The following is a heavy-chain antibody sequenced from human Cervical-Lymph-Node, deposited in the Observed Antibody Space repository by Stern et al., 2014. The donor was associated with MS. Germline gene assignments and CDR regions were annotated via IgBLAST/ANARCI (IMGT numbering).Heavy chain of an antibody. J-gene: IGHJ4*02. Sequence: EVQLVESGGGLVQPGRSLRLSCAASGFTFDDYAMHWVRQAPGKGLEWVSGISWNSGSIGYADSVKGRFPISRDNAKNSLYLQMNSLRAEDTALYYCAKDTYYYGSGSETAIDYWGQGTLVTVSS. CDR2: ISWNSGSI. D-gene: IGHD3-10*01. V-gene: IGHV3-9*01. CDR1: GFTFDDYA. CDR3: AKDTYYYGSGSETAIDY.